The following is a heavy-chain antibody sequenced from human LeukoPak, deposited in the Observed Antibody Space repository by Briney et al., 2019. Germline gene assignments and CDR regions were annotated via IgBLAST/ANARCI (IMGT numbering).Heavy chain of an antibody. CDR2: ISYDGSNK. J-gene: IGHJ6*02. D-gene: IGHD3-22*01. V-gene: IGHV3-30-3*01. CDR1: GFTFSSYA. CDR3: ARDYDSSGCMDV. Sequence: PGRSLRLSCAASGFTFSSYAMHWVRQAPGKGLEWVAVISYDGSNKYYADSVEGRFTISRDNSKNTLYLQMNSLRAEDTAVYYCARDYDSSGCMDVWGQGTTVTVSS.